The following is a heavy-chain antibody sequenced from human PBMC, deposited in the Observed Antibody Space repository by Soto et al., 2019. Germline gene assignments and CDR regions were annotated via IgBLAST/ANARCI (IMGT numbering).Heavy chain of an antibody. J-gene: IGHJ6*02. V-gene: IGHV3-48*02. CDR2: ISSSSSTI. CDR3: ARAPQCSGRHNCHYYCMDF. Sequence: PGGSLRLSCAASGFTFSSYSMNWVRQAPGKGLEWVSYISSSSSTIYYADSVKGRFTISRDNAKNSLYLQMISLRDEDTAVDYFARAPQCSGRHNCHYYCMDFWGQGTMVTVSS. CDR1: GFTFSSYS. D-gene: IGHD3-10*02.